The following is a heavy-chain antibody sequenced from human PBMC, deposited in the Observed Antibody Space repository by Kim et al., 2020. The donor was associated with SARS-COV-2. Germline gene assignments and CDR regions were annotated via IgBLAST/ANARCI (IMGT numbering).Heavy chain of an antibody. Sequence: ASVKVSCKASGYTFTSYAMHWVRQAPGQRLEWMGWINAGNGNTKYSQKFQGRVTITRDTSASTAYMELSSLRSEDTAVYYCARAHLLYCSGGSCFPLNFDYWGQGTLVTVSS. V-gene: IGHV1-3*01. D-gene: IGHD2-15*01. CDR1: GYTFTSYA. CDR2: INAGNGNT. J-gene: IGHJ4*02. CDR3: ARAHLLYCSGGSCFPLNFDY.